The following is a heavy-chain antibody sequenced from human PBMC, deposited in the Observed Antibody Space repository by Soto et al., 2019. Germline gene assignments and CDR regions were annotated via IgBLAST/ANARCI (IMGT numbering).Heavy chain of an antibody. CDR1: RGSINSGGYS. CDR3: ARGRTDSAP. Sequence: QVQLQESGPGLVKPSQTLSLTCTVSRGSINSGGYSWSWIRHHPGKGLEWIGSIFYSGINHYNPSLKSRCSMSVDTSKRQFSLKLRFATAADTAVYYCARGRTDSAPWGQGTLVTVSS. V-gene: IGHV4-31*03. CDR2: IFYSGIN. D-gene: IGHD2-21*02. J-gene: IGHJ5*02.